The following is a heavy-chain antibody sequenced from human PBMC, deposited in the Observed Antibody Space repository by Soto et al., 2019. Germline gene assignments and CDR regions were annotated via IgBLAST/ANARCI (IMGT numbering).Heavy chain of an antibody. J-gene: IGHJ4*02. V-gene: IGHV3-15*07. CDR3: TTTLNCSSGSCWQGYFDY. CDR1: GFIFSNAW. Sequence: VQLVESGGGLVQPGGSLRLSCAASGFIFSNAWMNWVRQAPGKGLEWVGRIKSKNDGGTAAYAAPVKGRFTISRDDSKNTLYVQLSSLKTEDTAVYYCTTTLNCSSGSCWQGYFDYWGQGTLVTVSS. D-gene: IGHD2-15*01. CDR2: IKSKNDGGTA.